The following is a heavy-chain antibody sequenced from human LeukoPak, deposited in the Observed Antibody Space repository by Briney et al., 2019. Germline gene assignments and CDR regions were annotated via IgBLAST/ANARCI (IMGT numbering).Heavy chain of an antibody. Sequence: PSETLSLTCTVSGASISGRRDDWGWIRQPPGKGLECIGIRYYSGSTDDNPSLKSRVTISVDTSKNQFSLKLNSVTATDTAVYYCARHYVPWGQGTLVTVSS. CDR1: GASISGRRDD. CDR2: RYYSGST. D-gene: IGHD3-10*02. CDR3: ARHYVP. J-gene: IGHJ4*02. V-gene: IGHV4-39*01.